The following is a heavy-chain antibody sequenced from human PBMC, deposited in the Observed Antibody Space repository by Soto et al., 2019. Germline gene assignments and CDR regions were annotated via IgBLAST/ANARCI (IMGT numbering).Heavy chain of an antibody. D-gene: IGHD2-2*01. J-gene: IGHJ4*02. Sequence: SQTLSLTCAISGDSVSSNSVAWNWIRQSPSRGLEWLGRTYYRSKWKNDYAVSVKSRITINPDTSKNQFSLKLSSVTAADTAVYYCARHAARESYQLPYFDYWGQGTLVTVSS. CDR2: TYYRSKWKN. CDR1: GDSVSSNSVA. CDR3: ARHAARESYQLPYFDY. V-gene: IGHV6-1*01.